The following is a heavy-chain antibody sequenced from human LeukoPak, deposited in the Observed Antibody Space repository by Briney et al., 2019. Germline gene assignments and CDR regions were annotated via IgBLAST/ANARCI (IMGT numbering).Heavy chain of an antibody. D-gene: IGHD4-17*01. V-gene: IGHV3-7*01. CDR2: IKQDGSEK. J-gene: IGHJ6*02. CDR1: GFTFSSYW. Sequence: GGSLRLSCAASGFTFSSYWMSWVRQAPGKGLEWVANIKQDGSEKYYVDSVKGRFTISRDNAKNSLYLQMNSLRAEDTAVYYCAREPLDTVTTGYHGMDVWGQGTTVTVSS. CDR3: AREPLDTVTTGYHGMDV.